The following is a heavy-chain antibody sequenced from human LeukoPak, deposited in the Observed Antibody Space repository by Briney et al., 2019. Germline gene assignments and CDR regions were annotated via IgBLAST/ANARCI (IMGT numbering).Heavy chain of an antibody. Sequence: SETLSLTCAVYGGSFSGYYWSWIRQPPGKGLEWIGEINHSGSTNYNPSLKSRVTISVDTSKNQFSLKLSSVTAADTAVYYCARGGRGDDSSGYYPDDWGQGTLVTVSS. CDR3: ARGGRGDDSSGYYPDD. CDR2: INHSGST. V-gene: IGHV4-34*01. CDR1: GGSFSGYY. D-gene: IGHD3-22*01. J-gene: IGHJ4*02.